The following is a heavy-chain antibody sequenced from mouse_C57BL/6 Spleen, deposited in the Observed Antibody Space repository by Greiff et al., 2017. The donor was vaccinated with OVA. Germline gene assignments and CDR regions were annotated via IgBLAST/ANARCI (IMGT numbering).Heavy chain of an antibody. CDR1: GYAFSSSW. CDR2: IYPGDGDT. Sequence: VKLMESGPELVKPGASVKLSCKASGYAFSSSWMNWVKQRPGKGLEWIGRIYPGDGDTNYTGKFKGKATLTADKSSSTAYMQLSSLTSEDSAVYFCARELYAMDYWGQGTSVTVSS. J-gene: IGHJ4*01. V-gene: IGHV1-82*01. CDR3: ARELYAMDY.